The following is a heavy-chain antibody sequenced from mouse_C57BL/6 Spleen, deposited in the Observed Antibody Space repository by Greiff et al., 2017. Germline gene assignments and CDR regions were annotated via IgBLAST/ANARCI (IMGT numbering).Heavy chain of an antibody. CDR2: IWSGGST. Sequence: VQLQESGPGLVQPSQSLSITCTVSGFSLTSYGVHWVRPSPGKGLEWLGVIWSGGSTDYNAAFISRLSISKDNSKSQFFFKMKSLQADDTAIYYCARKHYSNYYWYFDVWGTGTTVTVSS. CDR1: GFSLTSYG. D-gene: IGHD2-5*01. V-gene: IGHV2-2*01. CDR3: ARKHYSNYYWYFDV. J-gene: IGHJ1*03.